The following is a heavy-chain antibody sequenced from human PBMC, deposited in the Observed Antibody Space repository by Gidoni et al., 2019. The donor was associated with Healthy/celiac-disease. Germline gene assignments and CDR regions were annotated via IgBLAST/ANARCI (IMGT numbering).Heavy chain of an antibody. CDR2: INPNSGGT. CDR1: GYTFTGYS. J-gene: IGHJ4*02. V-gene: IGHV1-2*02. CDR3: AREHPGVLERQFDY. Sequence: QVQLVQSGSEVKKPWASVKVSCKASGYTFTGYSMHWVRQAPGQGLEWMGWINPNSGGTNYAQKFQGRVTMTRDTSISTAYMELSRLRSDDTAVYYCAREHPGVLERQFDYWGQGTLVTVSS. D-gene: IGHD1-1*01.